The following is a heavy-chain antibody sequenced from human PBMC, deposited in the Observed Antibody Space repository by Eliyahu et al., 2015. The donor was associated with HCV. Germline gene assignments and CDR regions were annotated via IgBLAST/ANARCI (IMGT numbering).Heavy chain of an antibody. CDR2: INHSGST. CDR1: GGSFSGYX. V-gene: IGHV4-34*01. J-gene: IGHJ6*02. D-gene: IGHD5-24*01. Sequence: QVQLQQWGAGLLKPSETLSLTCAVXGGSFSGYXXNXIXQPXXKGLEGXGEINHSGSTNYNXSLKSRVTISVDTSKNQFSLKLSSVTAADTAVYYCAREKGGRWGLRMATIANRGYYYYYGMDVWGQGTTVTVSS. CDR3: AREKGGRWGLRMATIANRGYYYYYGMDV.